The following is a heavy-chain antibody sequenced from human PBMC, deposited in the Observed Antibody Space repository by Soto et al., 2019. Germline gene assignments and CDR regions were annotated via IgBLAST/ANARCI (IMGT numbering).Heavy chain of an antibody. CDR3: ARQYSSSSVYYYYMDV. J-gene: IGHJ6*03. D-gene: IGHD6-6*01. Sequence: QVQLVQSGAEVKKPGSSVKVSCKASGGTFSSYTISWVRQAPGQGLEWMGRIIPILGIANYAQKFQGRVTITADTSTSPAYMELSSLRSEDTAVYYCARQYSSSSVYYYYMDVWGKGTTVTVSS. V-gene: IGHV1-69*02. CDR2: IIPILGIA. CDR1: GGTFSSYT.